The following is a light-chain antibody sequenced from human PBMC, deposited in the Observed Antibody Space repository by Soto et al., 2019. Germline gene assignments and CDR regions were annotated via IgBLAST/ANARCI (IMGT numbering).Light chain of an antibody. Sequence: QSALTQPASVSGSPGQSITISCTGTSRDVGGYNYVSWYQQHPGKAPKLMIYDVSNRPSGVSYRFSGSKSGNTASLNISGLQAEDEADYYCSSYTSSSTLYVFGTGTKLTVL. CDR1: SRDVGGYNY. CDR3: SSYTSSSTLYV. CDR2: DVS. J-gene: IGLJ1*01. V-gene: IGLV2-14*03.